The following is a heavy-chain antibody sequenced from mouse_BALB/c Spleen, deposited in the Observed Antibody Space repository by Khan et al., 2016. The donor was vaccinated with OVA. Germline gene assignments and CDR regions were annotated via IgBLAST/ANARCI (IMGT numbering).Heavy chain of an antibody. CDR3: ACPPYFSYVMDN. V-gene: IGHV9-3-1*01. CDR2: INTYTGEP. J-gene: IGHJ4*01. CDR1: GHTFTKYG. D-gene: IGHD2-10*01. Sequence: QIQLVQSGPELKKPGETVKISCKASGHTFTKYGMNWVKQPPGKGLKWMGWINTYTGEPTYADDFNGRFAFSLETSASTAYLQLNNLTNEDTATCVCACPPYFSYVMDNWGQGTSVTVSS.